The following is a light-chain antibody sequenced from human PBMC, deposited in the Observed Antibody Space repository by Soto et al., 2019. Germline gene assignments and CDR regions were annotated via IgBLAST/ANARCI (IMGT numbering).Light chain of an antibody. CDR2: DNS. Sequence: QSVLTQPPSVSGAPGQRVTISCTGSSSNIGAGYDVHWYQQLPGTAPKLLIYDNSNRPSGVPDRFSGSKSGTSASLAITGLQAEDEADYYCQSYDSSLSGSSVVFGGGTKLTVL. CDR3: QSYDSSLSGSSVV. J-gene: IGLJ2*01. CDR1: SSNIGAGYD. V-gene: IGLV1-40*01.